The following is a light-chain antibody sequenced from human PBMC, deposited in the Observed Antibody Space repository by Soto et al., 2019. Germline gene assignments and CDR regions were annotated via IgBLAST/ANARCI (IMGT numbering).Light chain of an antibody. CDR3: QQYGSSPPWT. Sequence: IVMTQSPATLSVSLGERATLSCRASQSINSNLAWYQQKPGQAPRLLIYGASSRATGIPDRFSGSGSGTDFTLTISRLEPEDFAVYYCQQYGSSPPWTFGQGTKVDIK. CDR2: GAS. CDR1: QSINSN. V-gene: IGKV3-20*01. J-gene: IGKJ1*01.